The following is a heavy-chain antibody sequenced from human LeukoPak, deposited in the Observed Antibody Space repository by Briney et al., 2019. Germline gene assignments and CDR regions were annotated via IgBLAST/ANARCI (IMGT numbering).Heavy chain of an antibody. CDR1: GGSFSGYY. Sequence: SETLSLTCAVYGGSFSGYYWSWIRQPPGKGLEWIGEINHSGSTNYNPSLKSRVTISVDTSKNQFSLKLSSVTAADTAVYYCARVSRYSSPSGDWGQGTLVTVSS. CDR3: ARVSRYSSPSGD. D-gene: IGHD6-6*01. V-gene: IGHV4-34*01. J-gene: IGHJ4*02. CDR2: INHSGST.